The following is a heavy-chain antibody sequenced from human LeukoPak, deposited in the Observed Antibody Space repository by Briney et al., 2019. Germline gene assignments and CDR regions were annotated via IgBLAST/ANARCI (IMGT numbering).Heavy chain of an antibody. J-gene: IGHJ4*02. CDR3: AKDDNRYPSALGY. CDR1: GFTFSSYG. V-gene: IGHV3-30*02. D-gene: IGHD3-16*02. Sequence: GGSLRLSCAASGFTFSSYGMHWVRQAPGKGLEWVAFIRYDGSNKYYADSVKGRFTISRDNAKNSLYLQMNSLRAEDTALYYCAKDDNRYPSALGYWGQGTLVTVSS. CDR2: IRYDGSNK.